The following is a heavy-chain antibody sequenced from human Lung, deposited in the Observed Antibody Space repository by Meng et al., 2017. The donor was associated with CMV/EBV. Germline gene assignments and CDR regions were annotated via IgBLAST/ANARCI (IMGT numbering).Heavy chain of an antibody. CDR2: INSDGSST. V-gene: IGHV3-74*01. J-gene: IGHJ6*02. CDR3: ARDKVRYYDFWSGYGGMDV. Sequence: GGSXRLXXAASGFTFSSYWMHWVRQAPGKGLVWVSRINSDGSSTSYADSVKGRFTISRDNAKNTLYLQMNSLRAEDTAVYYCARDKVRYYDFWSGYGGMDVWGQGTTVXVSS. CDR1: GFTFSSYW. D-gene: IGHD3-3*01.